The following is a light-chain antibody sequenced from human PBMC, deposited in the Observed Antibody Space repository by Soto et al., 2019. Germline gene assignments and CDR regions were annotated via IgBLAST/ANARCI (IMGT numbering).Light chain of an antibody. V-gene: IGKV1-39*01. Sequence: DIQMTQSPSSLSESVGDRVTITCRASQSIRIYLNWYQQKPGKAPELMIFAASSLQSGVPSRFSGSGSGTDLTLTISSLQPEDFATYYCQQSGDTPPWTFGQGTKVEIK. CDR3: QQSGDTPPWT. CDR2: AAS. J-gene: IGKJ1*01. CDR1: QSIRIY.